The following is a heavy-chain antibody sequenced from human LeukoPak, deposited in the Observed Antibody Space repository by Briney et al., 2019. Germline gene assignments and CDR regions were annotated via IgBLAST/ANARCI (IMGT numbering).Heavy chain of an antibody. V-gene: IGHV3-21*01. Sequence: GGSLRLSCAASDFTFGSYGKNWVRQAPGKGLEWVSSISSSSSYIYYADSVKGRFTVSRDNAKNSLYLQMNSLRAEDTAVYYCARAGGLDHGGYYYYMDVWGKGTTVTVSS. CDR2: ISSSSSYI. CDR3: ARAGGLDHGGYYYYMDV. J-gene: IGHJ6*03. CDR1: DFTFGSYG. D-gene: IGHD4-23*01.